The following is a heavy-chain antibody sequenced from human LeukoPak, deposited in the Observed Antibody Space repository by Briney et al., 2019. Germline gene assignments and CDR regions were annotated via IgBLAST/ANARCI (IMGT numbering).Heavy chain of an antibody. J-gene: IGHJ4*02. D-gene: IGHD6-19*01. CDR2: IYYSGST. CDR1: GGSISSYY. CDR3: ARTHSSGRYVDY. V-gene: IGHV4-59*01. Sequence: SETLSLTCTVSGGSISSYYWSWIRQPPGKGLEWIGYIYYSGSTNYNPSLKSRVTISVDTSKNQFSLKLSSVTAADTAVYYCARTHSSGRYVDYWGQGTLVTVSS.